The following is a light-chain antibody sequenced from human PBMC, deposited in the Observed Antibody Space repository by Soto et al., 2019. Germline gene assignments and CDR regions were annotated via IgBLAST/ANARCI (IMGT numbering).Light chain of an antibody. Sequence: EIVMTQSPATLSVSPGERATLSCGASQSVSSNLAWYQQKPGQALSLLIYEASTRVIGIPARFSGSGSGTEFTLTISSLQSEDFALYYCQQYNMWPLKFGQGTRWIS. J-gene: IGKJ1*01. CDR3: QQYNMWPLK. V-gene: IGKV3-15*01. CDR2: EAS. CDR1: QSVSSN.